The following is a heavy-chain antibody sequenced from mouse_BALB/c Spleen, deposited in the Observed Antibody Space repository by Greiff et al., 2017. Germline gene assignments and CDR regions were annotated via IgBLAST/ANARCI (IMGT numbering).Heavy chain of an antibody. CDR2: ISSGSSTI. CDR3: ARGSLNFLYAMDY. J-gene: IGHJ4*01. Sequence: EVKLVESGGGLVQPGGSRKLSCAASGFTFSSFGMHWVRQAPEKGLEWVAYISSGSSTIYYAATVKGRFTISRDNPKNTLFLHMTSLRYEDTAMYYCARGSLNFLYAMDYWGQGTSVTVSA. D-gene: IGHD6-1*01. V-gene: IGHV5-17*02. CDR1: GFTFSSFG.